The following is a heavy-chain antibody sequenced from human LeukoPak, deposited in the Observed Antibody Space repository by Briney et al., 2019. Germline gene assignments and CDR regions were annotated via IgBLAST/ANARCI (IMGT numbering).Heavy chain of an antibody. D-gene: IGHD1-7*01. CDR2: IYYSGST. CDR3: AREAGTTGRFDP. V-gene: IGHV4-30-4*01. CDR1: GGSISSGDYY. J-gene: IGHJ5*02. Sequence: SQTLSLTCTVSGGSISSGDYYWSWIRRPPGKGLEWIGYIYYSGSTYYNPSLKSRVTISVDTSKNQFSLKLSSVTAADTAVYYCAREAGTTGRFDPWGQGTLVTVSS.